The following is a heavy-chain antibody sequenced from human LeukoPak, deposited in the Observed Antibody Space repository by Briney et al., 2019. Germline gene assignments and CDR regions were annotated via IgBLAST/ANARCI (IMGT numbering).Heavy chain of an antibody. J-gene: IGHJ3*02. CDR1: GVSISSYY. Sequence: SETLSLTCTVSGVSISSYYWSWLRQPTGKGLEWIGYIYTSGSTNYNPSLKSRVTISVDTSKNHFSLKLSSVTAADTAVYYCARRGNSSGYYMAFDIWGQGTMVTVSS. V-gene: IGHV4-4*09. CDR3: ARRGNSSGYYMAFDI. D-gene: IGHD3-22*01. CDR2: IYTSGST.